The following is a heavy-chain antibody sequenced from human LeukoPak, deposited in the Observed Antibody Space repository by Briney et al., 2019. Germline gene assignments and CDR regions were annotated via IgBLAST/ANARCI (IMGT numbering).Heavy chain of an antibody. V-gene: IGHV3-48*04. D-gene: IGHD1-20*01. Sequence: GGSLRLSCAASGFTFSSCTMNWVRQAPGKGLEWVSYISSGGRTIYYADSVKGRFTISRDNAKNSLYLQMNSLRAEDTAVYYCARDERVRITGTFPPRYYYYMDVWGKGTTVTVSS. J-gene: IGHJ6*03. CDR1: GFTFSSCT. CDR3: ARDERVRITGTFPPRYYYYMDV. CDR2: ISSGGRTI.